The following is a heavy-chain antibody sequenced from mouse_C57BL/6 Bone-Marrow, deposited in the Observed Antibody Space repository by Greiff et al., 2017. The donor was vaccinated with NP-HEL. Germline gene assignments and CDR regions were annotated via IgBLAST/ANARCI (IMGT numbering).Heavy chain of an antibody. Sequence: VKLVESGAELARPGASVKLSCKASGYTFTSYGISWVKQRTGQGLEWIGEIYPRSGNTYYNEKFKGKATLTADKSSSTAYMELRSLTSEDSAVYFCARPYYSNYWGWFAYWGQGTLVTVSA. CDR1: GYTFTSYG. J-gene: IGHJ3*01. D-gene: IGHD2-5*01. CDR3: ARPYYSNYWGWFAY. CDR2: IYPRSGNT. V-gene: IGHV1-81*01.